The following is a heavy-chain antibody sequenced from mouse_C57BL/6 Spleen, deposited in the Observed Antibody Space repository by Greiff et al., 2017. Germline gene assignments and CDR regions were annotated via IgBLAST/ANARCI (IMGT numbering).Heavy chain of an antibody. D-gene: IGHD2-14*01. CDR1: GYSITSGYY. CDR2: ISYDGSN. V-gene: IGHV3-6*01. Sequence: VQLKESGPGLVKPSQSLSLTCSVTGYSITSGYYWNWIRQFPGNKLEWMGYISYDGSNNYNPSLKNRISFTRDTSTNHFCLKLNSVTTEDTAADYCARRVLPYAMDYWGQGTSVTVSS. J-gene: IGHJ4*01. CDR3: ARRVLPYAMDY.